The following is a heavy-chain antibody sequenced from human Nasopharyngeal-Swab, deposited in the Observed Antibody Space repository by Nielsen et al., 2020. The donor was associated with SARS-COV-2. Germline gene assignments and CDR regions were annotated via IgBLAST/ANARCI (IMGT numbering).Heavy chain of an antibody. J-gene: IGHJ4*02. CDR2: SSWNSGSI. V-gene: IGHV3-9*01. CDR1: GFTFDDYA. D-gene: IGHD4-17*01. Sequence: SLKISCAASGFTFDDYAMHWVRQAPGKGLEWVSGSSWNSGSIGYADSVKGRFTISRDNAKNSLYLQMNSLRAEDTALYYCAALLDYGDYGPDYWGQGTLVTVSS. CDR3: AALLDYGDYGPDY.